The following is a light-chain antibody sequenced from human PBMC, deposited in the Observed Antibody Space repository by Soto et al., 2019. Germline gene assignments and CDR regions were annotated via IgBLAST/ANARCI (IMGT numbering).Light chain of an antibody. CDR2: DNN. Sequence: QSALTQPPSVSAAPGQMVTISCSGSSSNIGNKFVSWYQQLPGTAPKLLIYDNNKRPSGIPDRFSGSKSGTSATLGIAGLQTGDEADYYCGTWDSSLSAVVFGGGTQLTVL. CDR3: GTWDSSLSAVV. V-gene: IGLV1-51*01. J-gene: IGLJ2*01. CDR1: SSNIGNKF.